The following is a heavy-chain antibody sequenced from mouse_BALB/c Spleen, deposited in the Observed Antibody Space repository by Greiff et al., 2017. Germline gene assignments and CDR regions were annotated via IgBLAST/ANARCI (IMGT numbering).Heavy chain of an antibody. CDR3: ARWYEGAMDY. Sequence: QVQLQQPGAELVKPGASVKLSCKASGYTFTSYWMHWVKQRPGQGLEWIGEINPSNGRTNYNEKFKSKATLTVDKSSSTAYMQLSSLTSEDSAVYYCARWYEGAMDYWGQGTSVTVSS. V-gene: IGHV1S81*02. J-gene: IGHJ4*01. D-gene: IGHD2-14*01. CDR2: INPSNGRT. CDR1: GYTFTSYW.